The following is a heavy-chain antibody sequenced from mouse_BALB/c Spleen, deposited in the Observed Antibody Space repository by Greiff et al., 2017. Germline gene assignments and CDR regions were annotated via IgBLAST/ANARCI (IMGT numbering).Heavy chain of an antibody. J-gene: IGHJ4*01. CDR1: GYTFTSYW. D-gene: IGHD2-1*01. V-gene: IGHV1-7*01. CDR2: INPSTGYT. Sequence: VKVVESGAELAKPGASVKMSCKASGYTFTSYWMHWVKQRPGQGLEWIGYINPSTGYTEYNQKFKDKATLTADKSSSTAYMQLSSLTSEDSAVYYCISYGNYAMDYWGQGTSVTVSS. CDR3: ISYGNYAMDY.